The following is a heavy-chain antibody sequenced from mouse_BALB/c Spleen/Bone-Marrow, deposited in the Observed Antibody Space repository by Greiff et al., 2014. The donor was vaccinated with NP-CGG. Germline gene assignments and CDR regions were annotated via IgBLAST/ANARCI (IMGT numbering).Heavy chain of an antibody. Sequence: VMLVESGAELVKPGASVKLSCKTSGYTFTSYWIQWVKQRPGQGLGWIGEIFPGTGTTYYNEKFKGKATLTIDTSSNTAYMQLSSLASEDSAVYFCAREGSRLRGYFDVWGAGTTVTVSS. CDR2: IFPGTGTT. CDR3: AREGSRLRGYFDV. CDR1: GYTFTSYW. D-gene: IGHD1-1*01. V-gene: IGHV1S132*01. J-gene: IGHJ1*01.